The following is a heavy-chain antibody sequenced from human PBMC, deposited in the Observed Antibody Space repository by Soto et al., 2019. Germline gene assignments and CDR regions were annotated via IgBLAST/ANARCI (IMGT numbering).Heavy chain of an antibody. CDR1: GYTLTELS. D-gene: IGHD3-16*02. CDR3: ATLPPREYYDYIWRSYRSFDY. CDR2: FDPEDGET. V-gene: IGHV1-24*01. J-gene: IGHJ4*02. Sequence: ASVKVSCKVSGYTLTELSMHWVRQAPGKGLEWMGGFDPEDGETIYAQKFQGRVTMTEDTSTDTAYMELSSLRSEDTAVYYCATLPPREYYDYIWRSYRSFDYWGQGTLVTVSS.